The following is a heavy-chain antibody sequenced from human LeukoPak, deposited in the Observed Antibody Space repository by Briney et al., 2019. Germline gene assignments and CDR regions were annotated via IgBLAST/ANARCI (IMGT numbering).Heavy chain of an antibody. J-gene: IGHJ2*01. CDR1: GYTFTSYD. CDR3: GRVPFRSLVVTDYWWFDL. CDR2: MNPNTGNT. D-gene: IGHD2-21*02. Sequence: ASVKVSCKASGYTFTSYDINLVREPTGQGLEWMGWMNPNTGNTDYAQKFHGKVTMTSNTSISTAYLDLSSLRSEDTAVYYCGRVPFRSLVVTDYWWFDLWGGGSLVTVSS. V-gene: IGHV1-8*01.